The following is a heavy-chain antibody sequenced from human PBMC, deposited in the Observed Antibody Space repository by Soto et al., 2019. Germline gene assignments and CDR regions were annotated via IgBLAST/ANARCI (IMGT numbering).Heavy chain of an antibody. J-gene: IGHJ5*02. D-gene: IGHD3-16*02. Sequence: GGSLRLSCAASGFTVSSNYMSWVRQAPGKGLEWVSVIYSGGSTYYADSVKGRFTISRDNSKNTLYLQMNSLRAEDTAVYYCAREKHIITFGGVIAYNWFDPWGQGTLVTVSS. CDR1: GFTVSSNY. CDR3: AREKHIITFGGVIAYNWFDP. V-gene: IGHV3-53*01. CDR2: IYSGGST.